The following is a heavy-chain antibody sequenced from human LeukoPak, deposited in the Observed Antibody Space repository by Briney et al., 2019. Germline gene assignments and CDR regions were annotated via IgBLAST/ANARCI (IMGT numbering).Heavy chain of an antibody. V-gene: IGHV3-7*04. CDR2: INHNGNVN. CDR3: ARGGGLDV. Sequence: LGGSLRLSCAAPGFTFSSYWMNWARQAPGKGLEWVASINHNGNVNYYVDSVKGRFTISRDNAKNSLYLQMSNLRAEDTAVYFCARGGGLDVWGQGATVTVSS. CDR1: GFTFSSYW. J-gene: IGHJ6*02.